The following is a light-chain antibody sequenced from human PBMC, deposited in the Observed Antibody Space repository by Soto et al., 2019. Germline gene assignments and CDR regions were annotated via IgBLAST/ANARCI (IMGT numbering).Light chain of an antibody. CDR3: QTWGSGPVV. Sequence: QLVLTQSPSASASLEASVKLTCTLSSGHSSYAIAWHQQQPEKGPRYLMKLNSDGSHSKGDGIPDRFSGSSSGAERYLTISSLQSEDEADYYCQTWGSGPVVVGGGTK. CDR1: SGHSSYA. V-gene: IGLV4-69*01. CDR2: LNSDGSH. J-gene: IGLJ2*01.